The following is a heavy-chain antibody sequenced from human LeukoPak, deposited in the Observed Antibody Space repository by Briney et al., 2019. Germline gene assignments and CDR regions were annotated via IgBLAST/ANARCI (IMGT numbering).Heavy chain of an antibody. Sequence: GGSLRLSCAASGSTFTTYWMSWVRQAPGKGLEWVANIKQDGSEKYYVDSVKGRFTISRDNAKNSLYLQMNSLRAEDTAVYYCARSPLLMRMGNWFDPWGQGTLVTVSS. CDR3: ARSPLLMRMGNWFDP. CDR2: IKQDGSEK. D-gene: IGHD2-8*01. V-gene: IGHV3-7*01. CDR1: GSTFTTYW. J-gene: IGHJ5*02.